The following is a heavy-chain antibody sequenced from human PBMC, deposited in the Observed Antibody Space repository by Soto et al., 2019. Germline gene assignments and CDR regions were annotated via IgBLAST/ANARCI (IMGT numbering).Heavy chain of an antibody. D-gene: IGHD3-22*01. Sequence: QVQLVESGGGVVQPGRSLRLSCAASGFTFSSYGMHWVRQAPGKGLEWVAVISYDGSNKYYADSVKGRFTISRDNSKNTLYLQMNSQRAEDTDVYYCTPNPRGYYDSSDTEGNGYWGQGTLVTVSS. CDR3: TPNPRGYYDSSDTEGNGY. CDR2: ISYDGSNK. CDR1: GFTFSSYG. J-gene: IGHJ4*02. V-gene: IGHV3-30*03.